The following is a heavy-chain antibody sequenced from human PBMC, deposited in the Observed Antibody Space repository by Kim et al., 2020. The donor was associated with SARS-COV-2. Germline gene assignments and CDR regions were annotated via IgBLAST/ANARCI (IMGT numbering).Heavy chain of an antibody. CDR3: ARMACYSATCYYGMDV. D-gene: IGHD2-15*01. J-gene: IGHJ6*02. V-gene: IGHV5-51*01. Sequence: GESLKISCKGSGYTYISYWIGWVRQMPGKGLEWMGIIFPGDSDTRYSPSFQGQVTISADKSISTAYLQWSSLKASDTAMYYCARMACYSATCYYGMDVWGQGTTVTVSS. CDR2: IFPGDSDT. CDR1: GYTYISYW.